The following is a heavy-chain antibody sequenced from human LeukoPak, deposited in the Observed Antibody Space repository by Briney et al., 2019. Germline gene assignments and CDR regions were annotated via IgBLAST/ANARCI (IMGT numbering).Heavy chain of an antibody. V-gene: IGHV3-33*01. J-gene: IGHJ3*02. D-gene: IGHD2-15*01. CDR1: GFTFSSYG. CDR3: ARDFCSGGSCYPDAFDI. Sequence: GGSLRLSCAASGFTFSSYGMHWVRQAPGKGLEWVAVIWYDGTNTYYADSVKGRFTISRDNSKNTLYLQMNSLRAEDTAAYYCARDFCSGGSCYPDAFDIWGQGTMVTVSS. CDR2: IWYDGTNT.